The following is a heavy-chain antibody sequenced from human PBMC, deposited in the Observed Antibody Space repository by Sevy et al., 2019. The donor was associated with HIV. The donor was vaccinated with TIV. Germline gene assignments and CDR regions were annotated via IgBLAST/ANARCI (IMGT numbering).Heavy chain of an antibody. CDR2: ISGSDGRP. CDR3: AKHYLHDIVSGWYFDL. CDR1: GFTFSTYA. V-gene: IGHV3-23*01. J-gene: IGHJ2*01. Sequence: GGSLRLSCAASGFTFSTYAMSWVRQAPGKGLEWVSTISGSDGRPYYADSVKGRFTISRDNSKDTLYLQMNSLRAEDTAVYYCAKHYLHDIVSGWYFDLWGRGTLVTVSS. D-gene: IGHD5-12*01.